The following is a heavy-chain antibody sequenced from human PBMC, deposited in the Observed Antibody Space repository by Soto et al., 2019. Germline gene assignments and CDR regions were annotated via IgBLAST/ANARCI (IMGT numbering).Heavy chain of an antibody. D-gene: IGHD3-3*01. CDR2: IYYSGNT. V-gene: IGHV4-59*01. Sequence: QVQLLESGPGLLKPSETLSLTCSVSGGSMSPFYWSWIRQSPRKGLEWIGYIYYSGNTNYNPSLTSRVTISVDTSKDQFSLRLSSVTAADSAVYYCARGVYDYWSGYYAGSGLDVWGQGTTVIVSS. CDR3: ARGVYDYWSGYYAGSGLDV. J-gene: IGHJ6*02. CDR1: GGSMSPFY.